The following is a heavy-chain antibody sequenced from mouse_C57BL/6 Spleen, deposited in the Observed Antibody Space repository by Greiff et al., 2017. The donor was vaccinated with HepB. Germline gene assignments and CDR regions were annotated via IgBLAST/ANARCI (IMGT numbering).Heavy chain of an antibody. D-gene: IGHD1-1*01. V-gene: IGHV14-4*01. CDR2: IDPENGDT. Sequence: VQLQQSGAELVRPGASVKLSCTASGFNIKDDYMHWVKQRPEQGLEWIGWIDPENGDTEYASKFQGKATITEDTSSNTAYLQLSSLTSEDTAVYYCTRGVITTAVRYFDVWGTGTTVTVSS. CDR3: TRGVITTAVRYFDV. J-gene: IGHJ1*03. CDR1: GFNIKDDY.